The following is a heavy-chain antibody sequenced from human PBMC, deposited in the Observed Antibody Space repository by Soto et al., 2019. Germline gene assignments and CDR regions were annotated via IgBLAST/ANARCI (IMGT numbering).Heavy chain of an antibody. J-gene: IGHJ4*02. Sequence: KPAETLSLTCVVSGGSLSGATYSWNWIRQPPGKGLEWIGYIFPSGTTYYNPSLKSRVTISIDVSKNQFSLSLRSFTAADTAVYYCARSREFDYWSQGTLVTVSS. CDR3: ARSREFDY. CDR1: GGSLSGATYS. CDR2: IFPSGTT. V-gene: IGHV4-30-2*01.